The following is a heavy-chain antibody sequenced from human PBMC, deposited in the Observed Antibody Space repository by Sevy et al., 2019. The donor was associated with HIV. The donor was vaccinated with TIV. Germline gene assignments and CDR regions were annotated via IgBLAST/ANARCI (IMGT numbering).Heavy chain of an antibody. Sequence: RGSLRLSCAASGFTFSTAWMNWVRQAPGKGLEWVGRIKSKTDGGTADHAAPVKGRTTISRDDSKNTLYLQMNSLKTEDTAVYYCTTANVWDGDWYFDSWGQGTLVTVSS. V-gene: IGHV3-15*01. D-gene: IGHD2-21*02. CDR2: IKSKTDGGTA. J-gene: IGHJ4*02. CDR1: GFTFSTAW. CDR3: TTANVWDGDWYFDS.